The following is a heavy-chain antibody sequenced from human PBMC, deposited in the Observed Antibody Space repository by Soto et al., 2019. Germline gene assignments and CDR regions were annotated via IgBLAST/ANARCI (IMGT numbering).Heavy chain of an antibody. V-gene: IGHV3-21*01. CDR3: ARVVVPAAMWFYYYYMDV. J-gene: IGHJ6*03. CDR2: ISSSSSYI. D-gene: IGHD2-2*01. CDR1: GFTFSSYS. Sequence: SLRLSCAASGFTFSSYSMNWVRQAPGKGLEWVSSISSSSSYIYYADSVKGRFTISRDNAKNSLYLQMNSLRAEDTAVYYCARVVVPAAMWFYYYYMDVWGKGTTVTSP.